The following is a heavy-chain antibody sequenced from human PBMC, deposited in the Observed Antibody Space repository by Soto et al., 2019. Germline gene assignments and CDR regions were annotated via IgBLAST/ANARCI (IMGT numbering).Heavy chain of an antibody. D-gene: IGHD3-3*01. CDR3: AKSFGVWSGFSDY. CDR1: GFVFSNYG. J-gene: IGHJ4*02. Sequence: QVQLVESGGGVVQPGRSLRLSCAASGFVFSNYGMHWVRQAPGKGLEWVAVISFDGSDQYYADSVKGRFTISRDKSTNTLYLQMNSLTTEDTAVYYCAKSFGVWSGFSDYWGQGTLVTVSS. V-gene: IGHV3-30*18. CDR2: ISFDGSDQ.